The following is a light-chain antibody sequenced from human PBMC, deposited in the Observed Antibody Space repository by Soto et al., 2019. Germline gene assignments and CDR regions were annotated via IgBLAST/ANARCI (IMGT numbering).Light chain of an antibody. CDR1: SSDFGPYNY. CDR3: CSSAGTYTRV. CDR2: GVF. J-gene: IGLJ3*02. V-gene: IGLV2-11*01. Sequence: QSVLTQPRSVSGSPGQSVTISCSGTSSDFGPYNYVSWFQHHPGIAPRLMIYGVFKRPSGVPDRFSGSKSGNTASLTISGLQPEDEADYYCCSSAGTYTRVFGGGTKLTVL.